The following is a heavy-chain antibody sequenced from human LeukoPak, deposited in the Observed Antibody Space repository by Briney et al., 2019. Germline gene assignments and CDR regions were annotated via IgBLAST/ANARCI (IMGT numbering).Heavy chain of an antibody. CDR2: VTPIFDTA. CDR1: GGTFSRFT. D-gene: IGHD3-22*01. J-gene: IGHJ4*02. CDR3: AREWGLESSGFYYAY. Sequence: SVKVSCKASGGTFSRFTISWVRQAPGQGFEWMGGVTPIFDTANFAQRFQGRVSITADESTSTAFMELSSLRFEDTAVYYCAREWGLESSGFYYAYWGQGTLVTVSS. V-gene: IGHV1-69*13.